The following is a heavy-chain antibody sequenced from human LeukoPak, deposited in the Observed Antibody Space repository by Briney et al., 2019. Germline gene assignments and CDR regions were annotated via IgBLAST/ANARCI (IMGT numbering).Heavy chain of an antibody. CDR1: GVTFSSYA. CDR3: ARVRFPASGSHFHY. Sequence: GGSLRLSCAASGVTFSSYAMHWVRQAPGKGLEWGADISYDGSNKYYADSVKGGFTISRDNSKNTLYLQMNSLRAGDTAVYYCARVRFPASGSHFHYWGQGTLVTVSS. V-gene: IGHV3-30*04. CDR2: ISYDGSNK. J-gene: IGHJ4*02. D-gene: IGHD2-15*01.